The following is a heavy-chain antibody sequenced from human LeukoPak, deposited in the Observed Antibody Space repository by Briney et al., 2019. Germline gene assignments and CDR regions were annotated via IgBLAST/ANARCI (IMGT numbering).Heavy chain of an antibody. CDR2: ISGSGTNT. V-gene: IGHV3-23*01. CDR3: ARKDRLGYSYGQGPFDF. J-gene: IGHJ4*02. Sequence: GGSLRLSCAASIFSFNLYGISWVRQAPGKGLEWIATISGSGTNTHYADSVKGRLTISRDNSKNTLYLQMNSLRAEDTAVYYCARKDRLGYSYGQGPFDFWGQGTLVTVSS. CDR1: IFSFNLYG. D-gene: IGHD5-18*01.